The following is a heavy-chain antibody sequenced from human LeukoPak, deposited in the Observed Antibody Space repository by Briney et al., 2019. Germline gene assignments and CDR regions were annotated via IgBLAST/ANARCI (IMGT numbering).Heavy chain of an antibody. CDR3: ARGRAGRGYSYVIYYYYYMDV. CDR2: VDHTGST. Sequence: SETLSLTCTVSDDSITMYYWTWIRQPPGKGLEWIGYVDHTGSTKFNPSLNGRVSISRDTSNNFFSLRLRSVTAADTAVYYCARGRAGRGYSYVIYYYYYMDVWGKGTTVTVSS. V-gene: IGHV4-59*12. CDR1: DDSITMYY. J-gene: IGHJ6*03. D-gene: IGHD5-18*01.